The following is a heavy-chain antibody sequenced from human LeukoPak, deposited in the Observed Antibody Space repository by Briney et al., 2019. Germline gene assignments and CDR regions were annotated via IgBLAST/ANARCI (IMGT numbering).Heavy chain of an antibody. D-gene: IGHD6-13*01. Sequence: GGSLRLSCAASGFTFSSYSMNWVRQAPGKGLEWASSISSSSSYIYYADSVKGRFTISRDNAKNSLYLQMNSLRAEDTAVYYCARQIPGIAAAGIPDWGQGTLVTVSS. J-gene: IGHJ4*02. CDR1: GFTFSSYS. CDR3: ARQIPGIAAAGIPD. CDR2: ISSSSSYI. V-gene: IGHV3-21*01.